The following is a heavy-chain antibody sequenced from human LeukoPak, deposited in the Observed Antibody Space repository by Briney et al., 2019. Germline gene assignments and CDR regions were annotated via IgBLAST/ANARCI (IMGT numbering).Heavy chain of an antibody. J-gene: IGHJ4*02. D-gene: IGHD5-18*01. V-gene: IGHV4-30-4*08. CDR1: GGSISSGDYY. CDR2: IYYSGST. CDR3: VSHTAMVTSVDY. Sequence: SETLSLTCTVSGGSISSGDYYWSWIRQAPGKGLEWIGYIYYSGSTYYNPSLKSRVTISVDTSKNQFSLKLSSVTAADTAVYYCVSHTAMVTSVDYWGQGTLVTVSS.